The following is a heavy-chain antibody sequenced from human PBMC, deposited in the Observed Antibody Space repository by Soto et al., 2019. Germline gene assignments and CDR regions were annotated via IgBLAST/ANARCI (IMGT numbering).Heavy chain of an antibody. CDR3: ARRSSSWSPLDY. CDR1: GGSISSSSYY. V-gene: IGHV4-39*01. J-gene: IGHJ4*02. CDR2: IYYSGST. Sequence: QLQQQESGPGLVKPSETLSLTCTVSGGSISSSSYYWGWIRQPPGKGLKWIGSIYYSGSTYYNPSLKSRVTISVDTSKNQFSLKLSSVTAADTSVYYCARRSSSWSPLDYWGQGTLVTVSS. D-gene: IGHD6-13*01.